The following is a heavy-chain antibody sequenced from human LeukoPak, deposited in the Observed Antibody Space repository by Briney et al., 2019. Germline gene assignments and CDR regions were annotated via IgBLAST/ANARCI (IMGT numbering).Heavy chain of an antibody. V-gene: IGHV3-74*01. CDR3: ARAPSEIGGYYPEYFRH. Sequence: TVGSLRLSSAASVFSFSSYLMHWVRQPRGQGRLCVSRIKSDGSTNYADSVKGRFTISRDNAKNTVSLQMNSLRAEDTSVYYCARAPSEIGGYYPEYFRHWGQGTLVTVSS. CDR1: VFSFSSYL. CDR2: IKSDGST. J-gene: IGHJ1*01. D-gene: IGHD3-22*01.